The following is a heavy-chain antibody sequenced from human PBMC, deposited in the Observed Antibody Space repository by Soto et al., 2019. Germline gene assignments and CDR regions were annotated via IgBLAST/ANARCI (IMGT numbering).Heavy chain of an antibody. CDR2: IFSSEKT. Sequence: PQTLSLTYTVSGDSVSSGSHYGSWIRQPTGKGLEYIGYIFSSEKTRYHPSLKSRVTISVDTSKNQFSLKLSSVTAADTALYYCARVPVEMATIGYYYSYGVDVWCQGPTVT. CDR1: GDSVSSGSHY. V-gene: IGHV4-61*01. J-gene: IGHJ6*02. CDR3: ARVPVEMATIGYYYSYGVDV. D-gene: IGHD5-12*01.